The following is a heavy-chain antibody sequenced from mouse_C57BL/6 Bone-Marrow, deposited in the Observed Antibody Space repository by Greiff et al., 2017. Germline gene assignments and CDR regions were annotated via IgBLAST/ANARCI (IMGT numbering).Heavy chain of an antibody. D-gene: IGHD1-1*01. CDR3: ARSLYYYGSSYLMDY. CDR2: IYPGSGNT. J-gene: IGHJ4*01. Sequence: VMLVESGAELVRPGASVKLSCKASGYTFTDYYINWVKQRPGQGLEWIARIYPGSGNTYYNEKFKGKATLTAEKSSSTAYMQLSSLTSEDSAVYFCARSLYYYGSSYLMDYWGQGTSVTVSS. CDR1: GYTFTDYY. V-gene: IGHV1-76*01.